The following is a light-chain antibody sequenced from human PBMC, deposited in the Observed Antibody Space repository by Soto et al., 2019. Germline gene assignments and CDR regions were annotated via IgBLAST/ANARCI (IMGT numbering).Light chain of an antibody. V-gene: IGLV2-14*01. J-gene: IGLJ1*01. CDR2: EVN. CDR1: SXDIGGYDY. CDR3: SSYTSSSTPFV. Sequence: ALTQPASVSGSPGQSITISCTGTSXDIGGYDYVSWYQHHPGKAPKLMIYEVNNRPSGISNRFSGSKSANTASLTISGLRAEDEADYYCSSYTSSSTPFVFGTGTKVTVL.